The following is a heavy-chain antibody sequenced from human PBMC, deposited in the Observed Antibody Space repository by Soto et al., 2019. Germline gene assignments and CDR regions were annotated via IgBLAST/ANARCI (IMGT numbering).Heavy chain of an antibody. D-gene: IGHD6-19*01. CDR2: ISAYNGDT. V-gene: IGHV1-18*01. CDR3: ARGQWLVHNKYYFDY. Sequence: QVQLVQSAAEVKMPGASVKVSCRASGYTFTNYGINWVRQAPGQGLEWMGWISAYNGDTEYAQSLQGRVTVTKDTSPXTAYMELRSLRFDDTAIYYCARGQWLVHNKYYFDYWGQGTLVTVSS. CDR1: GYTFTNYG. J-gene: IGHJ4*02.